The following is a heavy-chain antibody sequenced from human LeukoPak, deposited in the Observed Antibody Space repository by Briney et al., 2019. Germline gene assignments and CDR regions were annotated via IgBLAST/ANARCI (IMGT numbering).Heavy chain of an antibody. CDR2: IYYSGST. CDR3: ARGSVPNWFDP. J-gene: IGHJ5*02. CDR1: GGSISSGGYY. V-gene: IGHV4-31*03. Sequence: SETLPLTCTVSGGSISSGGYYWSWIRQHPGKGLEWIGYIYYSGSTYYNPSLKSRVTISVDTSKNQFSLKLSSVTAADTAVYYCARGSVPNWFDPWGQGTLVTVSS. D-gene: IGHD2-15*01.